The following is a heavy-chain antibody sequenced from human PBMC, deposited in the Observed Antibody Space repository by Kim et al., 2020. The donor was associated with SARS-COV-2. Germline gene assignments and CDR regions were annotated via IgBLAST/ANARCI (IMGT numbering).Heavy chain of an antibody. CDR1: GFTFSDYY. J-gene: IGHJ6*02. Sequence: GGSLRLSCAASGFTFSDYYMSWIRQAPGKGLEWVSYISSSGSTIYYADSVKGRFTISRDNAKNSLYLQMNSLRAEDTAVYYCARDRKTTVTIFGVVMIFGGMDVWAQGTTVTLSS. CDR3: ARDRKTTVTIFGVVMIFGGMDV. CDR2: ISSSGSTI. D-gene: IGHD3-3*01. V-gene: IGHV3-11*01.